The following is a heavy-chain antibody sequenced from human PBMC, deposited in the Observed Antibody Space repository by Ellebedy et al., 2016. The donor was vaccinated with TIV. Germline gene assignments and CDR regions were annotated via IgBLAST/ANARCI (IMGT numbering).Heavy chain of an antibody. D-gene: IGHD3-22*01. CDR1: GFTFSSYG. Sequence: GESLKISXAASGFTFSSYGMHWVRQAPGKGLEWVAVISYDGSNKYYADSVKGRFTISRDNSKNTLYLQMNSLRAEDTAVYYCAESGMIVATPVYWGQGTLVTVSS. J-gene: IGHJ4*02. CDR3: AESGMIVATPVY. V-gene: IGHV3-30*18. CDR2: ISYDGSNK.